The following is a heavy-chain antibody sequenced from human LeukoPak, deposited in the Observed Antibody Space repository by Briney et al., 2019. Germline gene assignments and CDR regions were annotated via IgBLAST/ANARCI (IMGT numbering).Heavy chain of an antibody. CDR3: ARVSTGTTIWGAFDI. Sequence: SETLSLTCTVSGGSISSSSYYWGWIRQPPGKGLEWIGSIYYSGSTYYNPSLKSRVTISVDTSKNQFSLKLSSVTAVDTAMYYCARVSTGTTIWGAFDIWGQGTMVTVSS. D-gene: IGHD4-17*01. V-gene: IGHV4-39*07. CDR1: GGSISSSSYY. J-gene: IGHJ3*02. CDR2: IYYSGST.